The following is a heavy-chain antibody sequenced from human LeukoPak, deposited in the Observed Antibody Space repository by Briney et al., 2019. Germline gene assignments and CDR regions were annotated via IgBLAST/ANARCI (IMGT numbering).Heavy chain of an antibody. D-gene: IGHD5-18*01. Sequence: GESLEISCKGSGYSFTSYWIGWVRQMPGKGLEWMGIIYPGDSDTRYSPSFQGQVTISADKSISTAYLQWSSLKASDTAMYYCARLSSGYSYGYDLDWFDPWGQGTLVTVSS. CDR1: GYSFTSYW. V-gene: IGHV5-51*01. CDR2: IYPGDSDT. J-gene: IGHJ5*02. CDR3: ARLSSGYSYGYDLDWFDP.